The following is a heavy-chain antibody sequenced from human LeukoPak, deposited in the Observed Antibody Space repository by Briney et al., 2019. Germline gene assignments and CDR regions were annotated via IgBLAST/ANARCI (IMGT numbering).Heavy chain of an antibody. CDR2: INPNSGGT. CDR3: ARAPLEEIVVVGVDY. Sequence: ASVKVSCKAFGYTFTGYYIHWVRQAPGQGLEWMGWINPNSGGTNYAQKFQGRVTMTRDTSISTAYMELSRLRSDDTAVYYCARAPLEEIVVVGVDYWGQGTLVTVSS. CDR1: GYTFTGYY. V-gene: IGHV1-2*02. D-gene: IGHD3-22*01. J-gene: IGHJ4*02.